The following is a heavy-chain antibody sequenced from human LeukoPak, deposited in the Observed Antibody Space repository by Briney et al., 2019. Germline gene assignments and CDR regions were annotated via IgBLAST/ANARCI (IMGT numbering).Heavy chain of an antibody. CDR3: ARHGVFRITMVRGAIWYFDL. J-gene: IGHJ2*01. D-gene: IGHD3-10*01. CDR2: ISAYNGNT. CDR1: GYTFTVYY. V-gene: IGHV1-18*04. Sequence: ASVKVSCKASGYTFTVYYIHWVRQAPGQGLEWMGWISAYNGNTNYAQKLQGRVTMTTDTSTSTAYMELRSLRSDDTAVYYCARHGVFRITMVRGAIWYFDLWGRGTLVTVSS.